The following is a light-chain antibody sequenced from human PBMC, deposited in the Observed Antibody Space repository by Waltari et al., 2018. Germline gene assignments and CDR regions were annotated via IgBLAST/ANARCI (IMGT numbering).Light chain of an antibody. V-gene: IGLV2-14*01. CDR1: SSDIGGYNY. J-gene: IGLJ3*02. Sequence: QSALTQPASVSGSPGQSITISCTGTSSDIGGYNYVSWYQQHPGKAPKRIIYEVTKRPSGISNRFSGSKSGSTASLTISGVQADDEADYYCGSFATSRLAVFGGGTKLTVL. CDR2: EVT. CDR3: GSFATSRLAV.